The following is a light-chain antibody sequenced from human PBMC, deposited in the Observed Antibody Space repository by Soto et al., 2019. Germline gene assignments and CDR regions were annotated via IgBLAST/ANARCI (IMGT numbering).Light chain of an antibody. CDR1: QGISNY. J-gene: IGKJ1*01. V-gene: IGKV1-27*01. CDR3: QKYSRAPGT. Sequence: DLKWTQSPSSLAASGGGIVIITCRASQGISNYLAWYQQKPGKVPRLLISAASTLQSGVPSRFSGSRSGTDFTLTISSLQPEDVATYYYQKYSRAPGTFGQGTKVDIK. CDR2: AAS.